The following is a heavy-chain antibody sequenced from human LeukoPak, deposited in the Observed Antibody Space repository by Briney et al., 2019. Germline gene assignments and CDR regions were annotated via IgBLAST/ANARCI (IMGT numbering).Heavy chain of an antibody. J-gene: IGHJ3*02. CDR2: ISRSGGST. Sequence: GGSLRLSCAASGFTFSSYSMKWVRQAPGKGLEWVSAISRSGGSTNYADSVKGRFTISRDNSKNTVYLQMNSLRAEDTAVYYCARWGVGWLQFSDAFDIWGQGTMVTVSS. CDR1: GFTFSSYS. V-gene: IGHV3-23*01. D-gene: IGHD5-24*01. CDR3: ARWGVGWLQFSDAFDI.